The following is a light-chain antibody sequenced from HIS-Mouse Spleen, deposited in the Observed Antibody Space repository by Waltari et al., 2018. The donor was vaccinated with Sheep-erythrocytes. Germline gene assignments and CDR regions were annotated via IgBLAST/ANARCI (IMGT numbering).Light chain of an antibody. J-gene: IGKJ5*01. CDR3: QQANSFPIT. CDR2: AAS. CDR1: QGIRSW. V-gene: IGKV1-12*01. Sequence: IQMTQSPSSVSASVGDRVTITCRASQGIRSWLAWYQQKPGQAPKLLIYAASSLQSGVPSRFSGSGSGTDFTLTISSLQPEDFATYYCQQANSFPITFGQGTRLEIK.